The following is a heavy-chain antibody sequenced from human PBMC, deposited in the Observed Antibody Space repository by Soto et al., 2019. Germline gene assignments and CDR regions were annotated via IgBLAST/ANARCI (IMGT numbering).Heavy chain of an antibody. J-gene: IGHJ4*02. CDR2: ISYDGSNK. Sequence: QVQLVESGGGVVQPGRSLRLSCVASGFTFSSYGMHWVRQAPGKGLEWVALISYDGSNKYYADSVKGRFTISSDNSKTALYLQMTGLRAEDTAVYYCAKRGAVAGVGVGFYDLDYWGQGTLVTVSS. CDR3: AKRGAVAGVGVGFYDLDY. V-gene: IGHV3-30*18. D-gene: IGHD6-19*01. CDR1: GFTFSSYG.